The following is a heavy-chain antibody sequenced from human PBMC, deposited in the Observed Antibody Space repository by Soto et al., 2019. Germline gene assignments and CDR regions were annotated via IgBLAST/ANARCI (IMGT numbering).Heavy chain of an antibody. J-gene: IGHJ6*02. CDR1: GYSFHTYA. Sequence: ASVKVSCKASGYSFHTYAISWVRQAPGQGLEWVGWISGYNGNTNYAQKFQGRVTLTTDTSTKTAFMELRSLTGDDTAVYYCAREYGMDVWGQGTTVNVSS. CDR3: AREYGMDV. V-gene: IGHV1-18*01. CDR2: ISGYNGNT.